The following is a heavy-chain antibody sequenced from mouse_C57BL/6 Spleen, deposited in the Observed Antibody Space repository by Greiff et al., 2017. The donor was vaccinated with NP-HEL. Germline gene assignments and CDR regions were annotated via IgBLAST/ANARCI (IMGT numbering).Heavy chain of an antibody. Sequence: EVKVEESEGGLVQPGSSMKLSCTASGFTFSDYYMAWVRQVPEKGLEWVANINYDGSSTYYLDSLKSRFIISRANAKNILYLQMSSLKSEDTATYYCAREDYYGSSYFDYWGQGTTLTVSS. J-gene: IGHJ2*01. CDR3: AREDYYGSSYFDY. CDR2: INYDGSST. CDR1: GFTFSDYY. V-gene: IGHV5-16*01. D-gene: IGHD1-1*01.